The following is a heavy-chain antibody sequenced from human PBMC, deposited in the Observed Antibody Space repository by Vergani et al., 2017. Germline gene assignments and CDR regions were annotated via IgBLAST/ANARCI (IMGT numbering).Heavy chain of an antibody. CDR2: ISGSGATS. CDR1: GYSFTSYW. D-gene: IGHD1-26*01. J-gene: IGHJ6*03. V-gene: IGHV3-23*04. CDR3: AKGGVGADTRYYYMDV. Sequence: EVQLVQSGAEVKKPGESLKISCKGSGYSFTSYWIGWVRQMPGKGLEWVSGISGSGATSYYAESMKGRFAMSRDNSKNTVYVQMNNLKPEDTAVYYCAKGGVGADTRYYYMDVWGKGTTVTVSS.